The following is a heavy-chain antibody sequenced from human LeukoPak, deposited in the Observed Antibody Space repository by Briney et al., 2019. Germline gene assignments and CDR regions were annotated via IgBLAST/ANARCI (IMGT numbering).Heavy chain of an antibody. D-gene: IGHD3-22*01. Sequence: KSSETLSLTCTVSGGSVSSGRSYWSWIRQPPGKGLEWIGYVFYRGTTNYNPSLKSRVTISAGTSKNQFSLKLSSVTAADTAVYYCARIVSSGFSDYWGQGTLVAVSS. CDR3: ARIVSSGFSDY. CDR1: GGSVSSGRSY. V-gene: IGHV4-61*01. CDR2: VFYRGTT. J-gene: IGHJ4*02.